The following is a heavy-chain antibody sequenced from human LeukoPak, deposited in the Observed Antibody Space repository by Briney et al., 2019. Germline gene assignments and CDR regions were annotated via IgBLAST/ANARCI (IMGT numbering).Heavy chain of an antibody. CDR2: ITGSGGST. D-gene: IGHD3-3*01. Sequence: GGSLRLSCAASGFIFSNYAMSWVRQAPGKGLEWVSAITGSGGSTYYADSVKGRFTISRDNSKNTLDLQMNSLRAEDKAVYYCPKGGDSIVLLGYYVSDNWGQGPLVTVSS. CDR3: PKGGDSIVLLGYYVSDN. J-gene: IGHJ4*02. V-gene: IGHV3-23*01. CDR1: GFIFSNYA.